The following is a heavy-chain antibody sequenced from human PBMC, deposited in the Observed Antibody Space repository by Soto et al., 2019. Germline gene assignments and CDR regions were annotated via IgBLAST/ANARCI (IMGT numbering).Heavy chain of an antibody. CDR1: GFTLSSYW. D-gene: IGHD6-13*01. Sequence: EVQLVESGGGLVQPGGSLRLSCAASGFTLSSYWMSWVRQAPGKGLEWVANIKQDGSEKYYVDSVKGRFTISRDTAKSSLYLQLNGLRAEDTAVYYCAREYCSSYSPRYCGMDVWGQGTTVTVSS. CDR2: IKQDGSEK. V-gene: IGHV3-7*05. CDR3: AREYCSSYSPRYCGMDV. J-gene: IGHJ6*02.